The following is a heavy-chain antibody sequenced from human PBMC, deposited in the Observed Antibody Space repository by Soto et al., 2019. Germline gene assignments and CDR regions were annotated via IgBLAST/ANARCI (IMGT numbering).Heavy chain of an antibody. V-gene: IGHV3-30-3*01. CDR2: ISYDGSSK. CDR3: ARDAVAMDY. CDR1: EFTISSYA. D-gene: IGHD6-19*01. Sequence: GGSLRLSCAASEFTISSYAIHWVSQAPDKGLEWVAVISYDGSSKYNSDSVKGPFTISRDKSKNTVYLQMHSLTVEDTAVYYCARDAVAMDYWGRGTLVTVSS. J-gene: IGHJ4*02.